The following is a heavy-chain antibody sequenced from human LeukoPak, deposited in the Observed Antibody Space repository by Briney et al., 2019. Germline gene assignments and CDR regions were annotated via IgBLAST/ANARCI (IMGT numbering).Heavy chain of an antibody. Sequence: GGSLRLSWAASGFTFSNYWINWVRQAPGKGLEWVANINQDGSEKYYVDSVKGRFTISRGNAKDSLYLQMSSLRAEDTAVYYCARTYRNGDKFCSVYWGQGTLVTVSS. J-gene: IGHJ4*02. V-gene: IGHV3-7*01. CDR2: INQDGSEK. CDR1: GFTFSNYW. D-gene: IGHD5-24*01. CDR3: ARTYRNGDKFCSVY.